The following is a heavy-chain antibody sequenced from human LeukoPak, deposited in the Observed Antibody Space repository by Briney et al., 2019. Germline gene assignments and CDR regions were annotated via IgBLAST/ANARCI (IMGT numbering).Heavy chain of an antibody. CDR2: INPSGGST. Sequence: GASVKVSCKASGYTFTSYYMHWVRQAPGQGLEWMGIINPSGGSTSYAQKFQGRVTMTRDTSISTAYMELSRLRSDDTAVYYCARDSDYGSGSFNFDYWGQGTLVTVSS. CDR3: ARDSDYGSGSFNFDY. CDR1: GYTFTSYY. V-gene: IGHV1-46*01. J-gene: IGHJ4*02. D-gene: IGHD3-10*01.